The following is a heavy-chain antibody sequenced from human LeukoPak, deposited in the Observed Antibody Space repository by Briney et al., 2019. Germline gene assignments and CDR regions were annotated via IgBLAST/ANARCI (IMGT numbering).Heavy chain of an antibody. Sequence: GGSLRLSCAASGFSFSGYAMHWVRRTPGKGLEWVAVISHDEKNKFYAESVKDRFTISRDNSKNTLFLEMNSLRPEDTAFYYCATTFRGVIITRLDYWGQGTLVTVSS. CDR3: ATTFRGVIITRLDY. D-gene: IGHD3-10*01. J-gene: IGHJ4*02. V-gene: IGHV3-30*04. CDR2: ISHDEKNK. CDR1: GFSFSGYA.